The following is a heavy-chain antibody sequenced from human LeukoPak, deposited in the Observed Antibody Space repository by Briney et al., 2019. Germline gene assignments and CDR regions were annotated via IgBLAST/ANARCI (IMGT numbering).Heavy chain of an antibody. CDR2: MYYSGST. V-gene: IGHV4-39*01. J-gene: IGHJ4*02. CDR3: TRSEPPYPFDS. CDR1: GGSISSSSYY. Sequence: SETLSLTCTVPGGSISSSSYYWGWIRQPPGKGLEWIGSMYYSGSTYYNPSLQSRVTISVDTSKNQFSLKLHSVTAADTAVYYCTRSEPPYPFDSWGQGTLVTVSS.